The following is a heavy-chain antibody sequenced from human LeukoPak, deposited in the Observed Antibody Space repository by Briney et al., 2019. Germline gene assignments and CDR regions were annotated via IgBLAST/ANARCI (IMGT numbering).Heavy chain of an antibody. Sequence: SETLSLTCAVYGGSFSGYYWSWIRQPPGKGLEWIGEINHSGSTNYNPSLKSRVTISVDTSKNQFSLKLSSVTAADTAVYYCARGLYGSGSYSYYYYYYMDVWGKGTTVTVSS. CDR2: INHSGST. CDR3: ARGLYGSGSYSYYYYYYMDV. CDR1: GGSFSGYY. D-gene: IGHD3-10*01. V-gene: IGHV4-34*01. J-gene: IGHJ6*03.